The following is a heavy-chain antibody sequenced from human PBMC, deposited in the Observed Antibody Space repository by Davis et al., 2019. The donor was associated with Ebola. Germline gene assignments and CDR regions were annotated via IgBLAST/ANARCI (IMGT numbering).Heavy chain of an antibody. Sequence: LSLTCAASGFTFSGSAMHWVRQASGKGLEWVGRIRSKANSYATAYAASVKGRFTISRDDSKNTAYLQMNSLKTEDTAVYYCTGSVGGSDYWGQGTLVTVSS. CDR1: GFTFSGSA. D-gene: IGHD2-15*01. J-gene: IGHJ4*02. CDR2: IRSKANSYAT. CDR3: TGSVGGSDY. V-gene: IGHV3-73*01.